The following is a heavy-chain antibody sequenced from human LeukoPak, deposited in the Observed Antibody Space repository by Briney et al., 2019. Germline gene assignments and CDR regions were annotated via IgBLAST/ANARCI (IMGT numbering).Heavy chain of an antibody. Sequence: GGSLLLSCTAYGFTFGNYAVNSVRQAPARGLEWIGLIRSKTYRGRTEDAASVKGRFTISRDDSKSIAYLQMNSMKTEDTSVYYCTRETDYSDGTGYHHWYFDLWGRGTLVTVSS. CDR1: GFTFGNYA. V-gene: IGHV3-49*04. CDR2: IRSKTYRGRT. CDR3: TRETDYSDGTGYHHWYFDL. D-gene: IGHD3-22*01. J-gene: IGHJ2*01.